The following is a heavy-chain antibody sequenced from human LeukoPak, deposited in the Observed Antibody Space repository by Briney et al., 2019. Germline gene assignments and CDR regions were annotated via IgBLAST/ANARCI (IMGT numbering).Heavy chain of an antibody. CDR3: TRDQYGSGSYEAFDI. V-gene: IGHV3-49*04. Sequence: GGSLRLSCAASGFTFSSYWMSWVRQAPGKGLEWVGFIRSKAYGGTTEYAASVKGRFTISRDDSKSIAYLQMNSLKTEDTAVYYCTRDQYGSGSYEAFDIWGQGTMVTVSS. D-gene: IGHD3-10*01. CDR1: GFTFSSYW. J-gene: IGHJ3*02. CDR2: IRSKAYGGTT.